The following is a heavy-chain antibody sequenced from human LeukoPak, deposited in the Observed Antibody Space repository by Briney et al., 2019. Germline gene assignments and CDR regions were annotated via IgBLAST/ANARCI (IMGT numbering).Heavy chain of an antibody. J-gene: IGHJ5*02. D-gene: IGHD6-6*01. V-gene: IGHV4-59*11. CDR1: GGSISSHY. CDR3: ARRPIAARRGTGTSWFDP. CDR2: IYYSGST. Sequence: SETLSLTCTVSGGSISSHYWSWIRQPPGKGLEWIGYIYYSGSTNYNPSLKSRVTISVDPSKNQFSRELSYVTAADTAVYYCARRPIAARRGTGTSWFDPWGQGTLVTVSS.